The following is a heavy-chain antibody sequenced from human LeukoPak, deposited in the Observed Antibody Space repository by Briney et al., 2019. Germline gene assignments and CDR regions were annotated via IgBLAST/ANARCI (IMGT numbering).Heavy chain of an antibody. D-gene: IGHD6-25*01. CDR3: ARAEFEGRPFDY. CDR1: GGSISSGGYY. J-gene: IGHJ4*02. CDR2: IYYSGST. Sequence: KTSETLSLTCAVSGGSISSGGYYWSWIRQHPGKGLEWIGYIYYSGSTYYNPSLKSRVTISVDTSKNQFSLKLSSVTAADTAVYYCARAEFEGRPFDYWGQGTLVTVSS. V-gene: IGHV4-31*11.